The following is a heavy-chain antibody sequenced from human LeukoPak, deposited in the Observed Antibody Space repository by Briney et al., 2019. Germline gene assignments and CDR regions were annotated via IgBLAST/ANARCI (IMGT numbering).Heavy chain of an antibody. CDR1: GFTFSSYG. D-gene: IGHD4-23*01. Sequence: QSGGSLRLSCAASGFTFSSYGMSWVRQAPGKGLEWVSAISGSGGSTYYADSVKGRFTISRDNSKNTLYLQMNSLRAEDTAVYYCAKAFMTTVVTPAGYWGQGTLVTVSS. J-gene: IGHJ4*02. V-gene: IGHV3-23*01. CDR2: ISGSGGST. CDR3: AKAFMTTVVTPAGY.